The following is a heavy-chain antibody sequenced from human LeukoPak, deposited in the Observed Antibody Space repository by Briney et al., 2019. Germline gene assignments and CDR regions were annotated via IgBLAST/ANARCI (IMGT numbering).Heavy chain of an antibody. D-gene: IGHD4-17*01. V-gene: IGHV3-23*01. J-gene: IGHJ6*02. Sequence: GGSLRLSGAASGFTFSSYAMSWVRQAPGKGLEWVSAISGSGGSTYYADSVKGRFTISRDNSKNTLYLQMNSLRAEDTAVYYCAKLVSGPVTTRDVWGQGTTVTVSS. CDR1: GFTFSSYA. CDR2: ISGSGGST. CDR3: AKLVSGPVTTRDV.